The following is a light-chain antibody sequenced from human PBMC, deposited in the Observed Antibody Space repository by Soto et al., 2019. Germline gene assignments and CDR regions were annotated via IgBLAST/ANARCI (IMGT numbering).Light chain of an antibody. V-gene: IGKV3-11*01. Sequence: EIVFTQSPGTLSLSPVERATLSCRASQSVSSYLAWYQQKPGQPPRLLIYDASNRATAIPARFSGSGSGTEFTLIISSLQSEDSAVYYCQKYNSWLWKFGQGTKVDIK. J-gene: IGKJ1*01. CDR1: QSVSSY. CDR3: QKYNSWLWK. CDR2: DAS.